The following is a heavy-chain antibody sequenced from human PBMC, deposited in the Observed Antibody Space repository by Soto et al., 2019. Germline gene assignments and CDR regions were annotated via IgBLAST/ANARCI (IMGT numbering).Heavy chain of an antibody. V-gene: IGHV4-31*03. D-gene: IGHD6-13*01. CDR1: GGSIRSGGYY. CDR3: ASKNRQQLGYFDY. J-gene: IGHJ4*02. Sequence: QVQLQESGPGLVKPSQTLSLTCTVSGGSIRSGGYYWSWIRQHPGKGLEWIGYIYYSGTTYYNPSLKKRVTIAVDKSKNQFSVKLGSVRAAGTAVYYCASKNRQQLGYFDYWGQGTLVTVSS. CDR2: IYYSGTT.